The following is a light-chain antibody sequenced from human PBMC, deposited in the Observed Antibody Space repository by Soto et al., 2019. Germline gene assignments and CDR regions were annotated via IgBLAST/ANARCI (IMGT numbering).Light chain of an antibody. Sequence: QAVVTQEPSLTVSPGDTVTLTCGSSTGAVTSGNLPSWFQQKPGQAPMILIYATSNTHSWTPARFSGSLLGGKAALTLSGAQPEDEAEYYCFLTYPGVRVFGTGTKVTVL. V-gene: IGLV7-46*01. CDR3: FLTYPGVRV. CDR1: TGAVTSGNL. CDR2: ATS. J-gene: IGLJ1*01.